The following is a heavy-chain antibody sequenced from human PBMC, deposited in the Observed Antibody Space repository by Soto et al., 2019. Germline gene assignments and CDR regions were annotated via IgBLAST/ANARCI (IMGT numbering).Heavy chain of an antibody. J-gene: IGHJ3*02. Sequence: SETLSLTCTVSGGSVSSGSYYWSWIRQPPGKGLEWIGYIYYSGSTNYNPSLKSRVTISVDTSKNQFSLKLSSVTAADTAVYYCARGQWLARVGDAFDIWGQGTMVTVS. CDR1: GGSVSSGSYY. CDR2: IYYSGST. D-gene: IGHD6-19*01. V-gene: IGHV4-61*01. CDR3: ARGQWLARVGDAFDI.